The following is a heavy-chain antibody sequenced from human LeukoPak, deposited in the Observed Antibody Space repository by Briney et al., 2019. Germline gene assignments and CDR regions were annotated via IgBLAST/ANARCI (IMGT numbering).Heavy chain of an antibody. Sequence: SVKVSCKASGGTFSSYAISWVRQAPGQGLEWMGGIIPIFGTANYAQKFQGRVTITADKSTSTAYMELSSLRSEDTAVYYCAKDIYGDYPYYYYYMDVWGKGTTVTVSS. CDR2: IIPIFGTA. D-gene: IGHD4-17*01. CDR3: AKDIYGDYPYYYYYMDV. V-gene: IGHV1-69*06. CDR1: GGTFSSYA. J-gene: IGHJ6*03.